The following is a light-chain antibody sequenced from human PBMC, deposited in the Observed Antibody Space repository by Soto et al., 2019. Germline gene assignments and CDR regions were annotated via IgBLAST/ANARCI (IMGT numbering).Light chain of an antibody. Sequence: DIQMTQSPSTLSASGGEGVTITCRASQSISSWLAWYQQKPGKAPKLLIYDASSLESGVPSRFSGSGSGTEFTLTISSLQPDDFATYYCQQYNSYWTLGQGTKVDIK. CDR3: QQYNSYWT. CDR2: DAS. CDR1: QSISSW. J-gene: IGKJ1*01. V-gene: IGKV1-5*01.